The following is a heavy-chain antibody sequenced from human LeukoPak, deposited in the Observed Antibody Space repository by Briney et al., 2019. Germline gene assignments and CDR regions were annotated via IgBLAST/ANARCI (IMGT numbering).Heavy chain of an antibody. Sequence: ASVNVSCKASGYTFTGYYMHWVRQAPGQGLEWMGWINPNSGGTNYAQKFQGRVTMTRDTSISTAYMELSRLRSDDTAVYYCARATSMIVVVTPYYFDYWGQGTLVTVSS. CDR3: ARATSMIVVVTPYYFDY. J-gene: IGHJ4*02. CDR2: INPNSGGT. D-gene: IGHD3-22*01. CDR1: GYTFTGYY. V-gene: IGHV1-2*02.